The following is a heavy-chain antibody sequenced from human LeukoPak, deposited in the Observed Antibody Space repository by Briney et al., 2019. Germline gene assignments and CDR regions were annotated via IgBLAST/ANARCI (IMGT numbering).Heavy chain of an antibody. CDR3: AKESGLDELGY. CDR1: GFTFSSYA. D-gene: IGHD3/OR15-3a*01. CDR2: ISYDGSNK. Sequence: PGGSLRLSCAASGFTFSSYAMHWVRQAPGKGLEWVAVISYDGSNKYYADSVKGRFTISRDNSKNTLYLQMNSLRAEDTAVYYCAKESGLDELGYWGQGTLVTVSS. J-gene: IGHJ4*02. V-gene: IGHV3-30-3*01.